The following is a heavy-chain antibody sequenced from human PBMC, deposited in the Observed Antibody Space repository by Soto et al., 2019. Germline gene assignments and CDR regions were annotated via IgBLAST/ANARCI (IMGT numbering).Heavy chain of an antibody. D-gene: IGHD3-9*01. V-gene: IGHV4-31*03. CDR3: ARDYDILTGYLDP. J-gene: IGHJ5*02. Sequence: SETLSLTCTVSGGSISSGGYYWSWIRQHPGKGLEWIGYIYYSGSTYYNPSLESRVTISVDTSKNQFSLKLSSVTVADTAVYYCARDYDILTGYLDPWGQGTLVTVSS. CDR2: IYYSGST. CDR1: GGSISSGGYY.